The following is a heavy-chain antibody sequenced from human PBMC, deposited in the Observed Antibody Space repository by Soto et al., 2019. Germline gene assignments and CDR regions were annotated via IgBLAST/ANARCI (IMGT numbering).Heavy chain of an antibody. J-gene: IGHJ4*02. CDR1: GYTFTSYG. Sequence: GASVKVSCKASGYTFTSYGISWVRQAPGQGLEWMGRFSPSGDDITYAQNFQGRLTMTRDTSTSSFYMELTSLKSEDTAVYYCVSDGTATYTGFDYWGKGTLVTVSS. D-gene: IGHD1-1*01. V-gene: IGHV1-46*03. CDR2: FSPSGDDI. CDR3: VSDGTATYTGFDY.